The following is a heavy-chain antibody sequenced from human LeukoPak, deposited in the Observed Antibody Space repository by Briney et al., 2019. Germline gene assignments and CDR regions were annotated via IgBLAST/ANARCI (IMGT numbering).Heavy chain of an antibody. CDR2: IYYSGST. CDR3: ARGVGSYYYGLDV. Sequence: SETLSLTCTVSGGSISSYYWSWIRQPPGKGLEWIGYIYYSGSTDYNPSLNTRVTISVDTSKNQFSLNPSSVTAADTAVYYCARGVGSYYYGLDVWGQGTTVTVSS. D-gene: IGHD3-10*01. V-gene: IGHV4-59*01. CDR1: GGSISSYY. J-gene: IGHJ6*02.